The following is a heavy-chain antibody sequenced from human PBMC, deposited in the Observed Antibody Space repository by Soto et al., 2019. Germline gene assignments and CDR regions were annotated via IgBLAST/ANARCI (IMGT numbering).Heavy chain of an antibody. Sequence: VQLVESGGGLVQPGGSLRLSCAASGFTFSDYYMSWIRQAPGKGLEWVSYISSSSSYTNYADSVKGRFTISRDNAKNSLYLQMNSLRAEDTAVYYCARDLVPVAGHFDYWGQGTLVTVSS. CDR2: ISSSSSYT. CDR1: GFTFSDYY. V-gene: IGHV3-11*06. CDR3: ARDLVPVAGHFDY. D-gene: IGHD6-19*01. J-gene: IGHJ4*02.